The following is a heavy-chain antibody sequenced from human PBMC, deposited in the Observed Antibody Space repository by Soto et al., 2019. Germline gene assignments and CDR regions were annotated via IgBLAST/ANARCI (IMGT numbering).Heavy chain of an antibody. CDR1: GYTFTSYY. J-gene: IGHJ6*02. CDR2: INPSGGST. V-gene: IGHV1-46*01. CDR3: ARDSCSSTSCYGMDV. D-gene: IGHD2-2*01. Sequence: ASVKVSFKASGYTFTSYYMHWLRQAPGQGLEWMGIINPSGGSTSYAQKFQGRVTMTRDTSTSTVYMELSSLRSEDTAVYYCARDSCSSTSCYGMDVWGQGTTVTVSS.